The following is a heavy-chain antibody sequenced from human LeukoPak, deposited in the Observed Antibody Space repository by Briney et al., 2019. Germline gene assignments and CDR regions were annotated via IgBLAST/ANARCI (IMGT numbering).Heavy chain of an antibody. D-gene: IGHD6-13*01. CDR3: AILSSSHLPDC. V-gene: IGHV4-39*01. Sequence: SETLSLTCTVSGGSSSSSSYYWGWLRQPPGKGLEWIGTMSYSGSTYYNPSLKSRVTISVDTSNDQFSLKLSSVTAADTAVYYCAILSSSHLPDCWGQGILVTVSS. CDR1: GGSSSSSSYY. J-gene: IGHJ4*02. CDR2: MSYSGST.